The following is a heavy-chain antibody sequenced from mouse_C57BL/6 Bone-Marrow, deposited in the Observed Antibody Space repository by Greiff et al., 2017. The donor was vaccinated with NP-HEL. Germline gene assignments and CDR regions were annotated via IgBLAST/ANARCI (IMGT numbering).Heavy chain of an antibody. CDR3: ARLEDGTRGFAY. CDR2: IDPNSGGT. Sequence: QVQLKQSGAELMKPGASVKLSCKATGYTFTGYWMHWVKQRPGRGLEWIGRIDPNSGGTKYNEKFKSKATLTVDKPSSTAYMQLSSLTSEDSAVYYCARLEDGTRGFAYWGQGTLVTVSA. V-gene: IGHV1-72*01. D-gene: IGHD2-1*01. J-gene: IGHJ3*01. CDR1: GYTFTGYW.